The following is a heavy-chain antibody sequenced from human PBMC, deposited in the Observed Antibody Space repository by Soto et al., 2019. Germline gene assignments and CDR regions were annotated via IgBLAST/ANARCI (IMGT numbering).Heavy chain of an antibody. CDR3: AKDQTVGSSWYPFDY. V-gene: IGHV3-23*01. D-gene: IGHD6-13*01. Sequence: GGSLRLSCAASGFTFSSYAMSWVRQAPGKGLEWVSAISGSGGSTYYADSVKGRFTISRDNSKNTLYLQMNSLRAEDAAVYYCAKDQTVGSSWYPFDYWGQGTLVTAPQ. CDR2: ISGSGGST. CDR1: GFTFSSYA. J-gene: IGHJ4*02.